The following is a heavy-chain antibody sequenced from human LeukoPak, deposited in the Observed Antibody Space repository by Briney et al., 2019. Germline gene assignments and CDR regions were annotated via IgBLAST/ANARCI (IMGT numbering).Heavy chain of an antibody. D-gene: IGHD1-14*01. V-gene: IGHV4-4*07. Sequence: SETLSLTCTVSGGSISSYYWSWIRQPAGKGLEWIGRIFSSGSTNYNPSLKTRVIMSVDTSKNQFSLRLSSVTAADTAVYYCARDRGTTFDYWGQGTLVTVSS. J-gene: IGHJ4*02. CDR2: IFSSGST. CDR3: ARDRGTTFDY. CDR1: GGSISSYY.